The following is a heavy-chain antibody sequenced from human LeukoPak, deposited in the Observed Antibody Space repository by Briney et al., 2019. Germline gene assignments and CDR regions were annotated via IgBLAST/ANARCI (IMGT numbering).Heavy chain of an antibody. J-gene: IGHJ4*02. CDR1: GGSISSYY. V-gene: IGHV4-59*01. CDR2: IYYSGST. Sequence: SETLSLTCTVSGGSISSYYWSWIRQPPGKGLEWIGYIYYSGSTNYNPSLKSRVTISVDTSKNQFSLKLSSVTAADTAVYYCARGGIYYDSSGCFDYWGQGTLVTVSS. D-gene: IGHD3-22*01. CDR3: ARGGIYYDSSGCFDY.